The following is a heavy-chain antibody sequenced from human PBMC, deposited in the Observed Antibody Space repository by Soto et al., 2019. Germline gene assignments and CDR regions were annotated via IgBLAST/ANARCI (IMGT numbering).Heavy chain of an antibody. J-gene: IGHJ6*02. CDR2: ISSSGSTI. Sequence: GGSLRLSCAASGFTFSDYYMSWIRQAPGKGLEWVSYISSSGSTIYYADSVKGRFTISRDNAKNSLYLQMNSLRAEDTAVYYCARDIRAAMVNGYYYGMDVWGQGTTVTVSS. CDR3: ARDIRAAMVNGYYYGMDV. CDR1: GFTFSDYY. D-gene: IGHD5-18*01. V-gene: IGHV3-11*01.